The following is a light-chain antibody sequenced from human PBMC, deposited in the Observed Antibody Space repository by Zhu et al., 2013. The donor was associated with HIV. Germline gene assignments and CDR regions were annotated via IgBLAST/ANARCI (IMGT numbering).Light chain of an antibody. CDR3: QQYNNWLPG. CDR1: QSVSNSY. V-gene: IGKV3-15*01. CDR2: GAS. Sequence: EIVLTQSPGTLSLSPGERATLSCRASQSVSNSYLAWYQHKPGQAPRLLIYGASTRATGIPARFSGSGSGTEFTLTISSLQSEDFAVYYCQQYNNWLPGFGGGTKVEIK. J-gene: IGKJ4*01.